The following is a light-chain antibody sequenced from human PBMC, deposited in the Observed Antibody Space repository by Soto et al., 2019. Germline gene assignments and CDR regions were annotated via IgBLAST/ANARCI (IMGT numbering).Light chain of an antibody. Sequence: DIQMTQSPSSLSASVGDRVTITSRASQSISSYLNWYQQKPGKAPKLLIYAASSLQSGVPSRFSGSGSGTYFTLTISSLQPEDFATYYCQQSYSTPRTFGQGTKVEIK. CDR2: AAS. V-gene: IGKV1-39*01. CDR1: QSISSY. J-gene: IGKJ1*01. CDR3: QQSYSTPRT.